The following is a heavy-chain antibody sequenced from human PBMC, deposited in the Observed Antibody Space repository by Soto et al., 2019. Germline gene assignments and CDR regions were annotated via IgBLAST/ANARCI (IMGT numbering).Heavy chain of an antibody. CDR1: GFTFSDHY. Sequence: EVQLVESGGGLVQPGGSLRLSCAASGFTFSDHYMDWVRQAPGKGLEWVGRNRNKANSYTTEYAASVKGRFTISRDDSRNSLYLQMNGLKTEDTAVYYCARVTVAVVGAFDIWAQGTMVTVSS. D-gene: IGHD2-21*01. CDR2: NRNKANSYTT. V-gene: IGHV3-72*01. CDR3: ARVTVAVVGAFDI. J-gene: IGHJ3*02.